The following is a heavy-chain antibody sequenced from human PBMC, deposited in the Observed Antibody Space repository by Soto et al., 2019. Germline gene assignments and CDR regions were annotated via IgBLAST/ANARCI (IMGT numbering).Heavy chain of an antibody. CDR2: ISAYSGDT. J-gene: IGHJ6*02. D-gene: IGHD6-13*01. CDR3: GASSSPRPVPGYYYGVDV. CDR1: GYILPTYG. V-gene: IGHV1-18*04. Sequence: ASVKVSCKASGYILPTYGVFWVRLAPGQGLEWIGWISAYSGDTNYAQKLQGRGFMTTDTSTTTVYMELRSLRSDDTAVYYCGASSSPRPVPGYYYGVDVWGHGPTLTVSS.